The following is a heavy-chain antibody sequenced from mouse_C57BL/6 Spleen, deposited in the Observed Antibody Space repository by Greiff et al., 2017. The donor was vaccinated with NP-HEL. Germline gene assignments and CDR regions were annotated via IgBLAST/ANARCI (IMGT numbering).Heavy chain of an antibody. J-gene: IGHJ4*01. CDR2: INPYNGGT. V-gene: IGHV1-19*01. D-gene: IGHD1-1*01. CDR3: ARGHYGSLYYAMDY. CDR1: GYTFTDYY. Sequence: VQLQQSGPVLVKPGASVKMSCKASGYTFTDYYMNWVKQSHGKSLEWIGVINPYNGGTSYNQKFKGKATLTVDKSSSTAYMELNSLTSEDSAVYYCARGHYGSLYYAMDYWGQGTSVTVSS.